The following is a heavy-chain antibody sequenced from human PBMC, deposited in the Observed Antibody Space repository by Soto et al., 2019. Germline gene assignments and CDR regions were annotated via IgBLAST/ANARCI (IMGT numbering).Heavy chain of an antibody. J-gene: IGHJ6*02. CDR1: GVTFSSYS. V-gene: IGHV3-21*01. Sequence: GRSLRLSCAPSGVTFSSYSMNWVRQAPGKGLEWVSSISSSSSYIYYADSVKGRFTISRDNAKNSLYLQMNSLRAEDTAVYYCARDSPALPSTYVSYGMDVWGQGTTVTVSS. CDR2: ISSSSSYI. D-gene: IGHD3-10*02. CDR3: ARDSPALPSTYVSYGMDV.